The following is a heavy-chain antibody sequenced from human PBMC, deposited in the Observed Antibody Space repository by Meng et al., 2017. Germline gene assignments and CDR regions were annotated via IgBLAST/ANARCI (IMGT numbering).Heavy chain of an antibody. V-gene: IGHV3-43*01. CDR2: ISWVGAST. CDR3: AKDIHSSGYWVRNYYYGMDD. D-gene: IGHD6-13*01. Sequence: GGSLRLSCAASGFTFGDYTMHWVRQAPGKGLEWVSIISWVGASTYYADSVKGRFTISRDNSKNSLYLQMNSLRTEDTALYYCAKDIHSSGYWVRNYYYGMDDWGQGTMVTVSS. CDR1: GFTFGDYT. J-gene: IGHJ6*02.